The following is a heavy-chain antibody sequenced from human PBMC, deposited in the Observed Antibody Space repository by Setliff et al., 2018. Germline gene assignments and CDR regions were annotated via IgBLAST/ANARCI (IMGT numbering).Heavy chain of an antibody. D-gene: IGHD2-15*01. CDR3: ARGRGPDIVVTIPGDY. Sequence: ASVKVSCKTSGFGFTTFGFSWVRQAPGQGLEWLGSISPYNGNTNYPQWLQDRVTMTIDTSATTVYMELKTLRSDDTAVYYCARGRGPDIVVTIPGDYWGQGTQVTVSS. CDR2: ISPYNGNT. V-gene: IGHV1-18*01. CDR1: GFGFTTFG. J-gene: IGHJ4*02.